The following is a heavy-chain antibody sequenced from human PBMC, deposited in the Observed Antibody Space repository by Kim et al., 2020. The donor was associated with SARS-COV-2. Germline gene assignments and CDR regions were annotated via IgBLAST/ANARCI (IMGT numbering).Heavy chain of an antibody. D-gene: IGHD2-2*01. J-gene: IGHJ5*02. CDR3: AKDPLKYSSSWYVNWFGP. Sequence: KGRFTVSRDNSKNTLYLQMNSLRADDTAVYYCAKDPLKYSSSWYVNWFGPWGQGTLVTISS. V-gene: IGHV3-23*01.